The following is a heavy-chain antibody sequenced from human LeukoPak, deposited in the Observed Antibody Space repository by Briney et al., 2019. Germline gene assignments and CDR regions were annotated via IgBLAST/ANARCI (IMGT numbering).Heavy chain of an antibody. CDR2: MSTSGGT. CDR1: GGSFSGYY. D-gene: IGHD3-10*01. J-gene: IGHJ5*02. V-gene: IGHV4-59*10. Sequence: SETLSLTCAVYGGSFSGYYWTWIRQPAGKGLEWIGRMSTSGGTDYNPSLESRVTMSLDTSKNQFSLKPISVTAADTAVYYCARLITMARNWFDPWGQGTLVTVSS. CDR3: ARLITMARNWFDP.